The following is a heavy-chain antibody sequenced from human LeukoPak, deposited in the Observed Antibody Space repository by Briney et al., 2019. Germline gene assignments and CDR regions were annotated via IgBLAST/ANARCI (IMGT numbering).Heavy chain of an antibody. CDR2: VNTYNGDT. Sequence: ASVKVSCKASGYTFGSYSINWVRRAPGQGLAWLGWVNTYNGDTKYTQKFQGRVSLTTDSSASTAYMELTNLKSDDTGIYYCARGRAAADDFDLWGQGTPDTVSS. D-gene: IGHD6-13*01. CDR1: GYTFGSYS. CDR3: ARGRAAADDFDL. J-gene: IGHJ4*02. V-gene: IGHV1-18*01.